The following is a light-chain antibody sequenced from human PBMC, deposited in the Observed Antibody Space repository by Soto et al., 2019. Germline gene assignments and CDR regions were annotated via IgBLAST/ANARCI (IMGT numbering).Light chain of an antibody. V-gene: IGKV1-5*01. CDR1: QSINSW. J-gene: IGKJ1*01. Sequence: DIQMTQSPSTLSASVGERVTITCRASQSINSWLAWYQQKPGKAPNLLIYDASDLESGVPSRFSGSGFGTEFTLTISGLQPDDFATYYCQQYHTYSTFGQGTKVEIK. CDR2: DAS. CDR3: QQYHTYST.